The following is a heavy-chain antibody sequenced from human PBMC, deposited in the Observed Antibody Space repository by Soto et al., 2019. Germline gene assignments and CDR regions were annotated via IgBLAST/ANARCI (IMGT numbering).Heavy chain of an antibody. CDR3: ARVQSGWETYYDILTGYFNYYYMDV. CDR2: ISAYNGST. J-gene: IGHJ6*03. Sequence: GASVKVSCKASGYTFTSYGISWVRQAPGQGLEWMGWISAYNGSTNYAQKLQGRVTMTTDTSTSTAYMELRSLRSDDTAVYYCARVQSGWETYYDILTGYFNYYYMDVWGKGTTVTVSS. D-gene: IGHD3-9*01. V-gene: IGHV1-18*01. CDR1: GYTFTSYG.